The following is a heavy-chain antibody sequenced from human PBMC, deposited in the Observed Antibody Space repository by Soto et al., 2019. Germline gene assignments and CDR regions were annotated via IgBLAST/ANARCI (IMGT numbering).Heavy chain of an antibody. CDR3: VKGNQLLRYYFEF. J-gene: IGHJ4*01. Sequence: GGSLRLSCSVSGFTFSNYAMHWVRQAPGKGLEYVSGITSDGDSTWHADSVKGRFTISRDNSKNTLFLQMSSLRVEDTAIYFCVKGNQLLRYYFEFWGPGTLVTVSS. D-gene: IGHD2-15*01. V-gene: IGHV3-64D*06. CDR2: ITSDGDST. CDR1: GFTFSNYA.